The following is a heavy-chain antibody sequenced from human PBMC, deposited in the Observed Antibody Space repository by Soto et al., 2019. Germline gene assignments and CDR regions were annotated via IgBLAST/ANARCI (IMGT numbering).Heavy chain of an antibody. CDR3: AKDRRAGGNYGFYSDF. CDR2: SSATGAGT. Sequence: EVQLLESGGGLVQPGGSLRRSCAASGFTFSSYGMTWVRQAPGKGLEWVSFSSATGAGTYYADSVKGRFTISRDNSKNTLYLQMTSLRADDTAVYYCAKDRRAGGNYGFYSDFWGQGALVIVYS. V-gene: IGHV3-23*01. J-gene: IGHJ4*02. D-gene: IGHD1-7*01. CDR1: GFTFSSYG.